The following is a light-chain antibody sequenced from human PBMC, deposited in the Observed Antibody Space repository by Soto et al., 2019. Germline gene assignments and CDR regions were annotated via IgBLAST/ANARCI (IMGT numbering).Light chain of an antibody. V-gene: IGLV2-8*01. CDR3: SSYAGSNNFV. J-gene: IGLJ1*01. CDR2: EVT. CDR1: SSDVGTYTY. Sequence: QSALAQPPSASGSPGQSVTISCTGTSSDVGTYTYVSWYQQHPGKAPKLMIYEVTKRPSGVPDRFSGSKSGNTASLTVSGLQAEDEADYYCSSYAGSNNFVFGTGTKVTV.